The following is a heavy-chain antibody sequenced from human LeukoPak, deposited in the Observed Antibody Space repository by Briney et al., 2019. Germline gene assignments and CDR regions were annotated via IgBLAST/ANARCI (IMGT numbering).Heavy chain of an antibody. J-gene: IGHJ2*01. Sequence: PSETLSLTCTVSGASIGGHYWSWIRQPPGKGLEWIAYIHYSGTTNSHPSLKSRVTISVDTSKNQFSLYLRSVTAADTAVYYCARDLGSGWPYWYFDLWGRGTLVTVSS. D-gene: IGHD6-19*01. CDR3: ARDLGSGWPYWYFDL. CDR1: GASIGGHY. CDR2: IHYSGTT. V-gene: IGHV4-59*11.